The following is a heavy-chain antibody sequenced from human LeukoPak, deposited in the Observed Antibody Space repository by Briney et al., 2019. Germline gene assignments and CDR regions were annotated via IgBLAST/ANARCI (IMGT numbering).Heavy chain of an antibody. V-gene: IGHV4-59*01. Sequence: PSETLSPTCTVSGGSISSYYRSWIRQPPGKGLEWIGYIYYSGSTNYNPSLKSRVTISVDTSKNQFSLKLSSVTAADTAVYYCARRGPTLYGSGSYYNEPFDYWGQGTLVTVSS. CDR2: IYYSGST. CDR3: ARRGPTLYGSGSYYNEPFDY. D-gene: IGHD3-10*01. J-gene: IGHJ4*02. CDR1: GGSISSYY.